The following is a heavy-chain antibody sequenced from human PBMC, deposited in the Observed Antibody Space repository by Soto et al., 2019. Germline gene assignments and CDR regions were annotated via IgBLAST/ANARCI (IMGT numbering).Heavy chain of an antibody. CDR2: MNPNSGNT. Sequence: GASVKVSCKASGYTFTSYDINWVRQATGQGLEWMGWMNPNSGNTGYAQKFQGRVTMTRNTSISTAYMELSSLRSEDTAVYYCARGGGATRVYYYYYGMDVWGQGTTVTVSS. V-gene: IGHV1-8*01. J-gene: IGHJ6*02. D-gene: IGHD5-12*01. CDR1: GYTFTSYD. CDR3: ARGGGATRVYYYYYGMDV.